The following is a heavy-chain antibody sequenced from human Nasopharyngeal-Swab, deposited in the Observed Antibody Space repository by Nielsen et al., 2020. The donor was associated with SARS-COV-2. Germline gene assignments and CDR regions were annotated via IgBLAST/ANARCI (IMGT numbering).Heavy chain of an antibody. CDR1: GGTFSSYA. CDR2: IIPIFGTA. V-gene: IGHV1-69*13. J-gene: IGHJ6*02. CDR3: AKPEVTRVRGVIITSFYYGMDV. D-gene: IGHD3-10*01. Sequence: SVKVSCKASGGTFSSYAISWVRQAPGQGLAWMGGIIPIFGTANHAQKFQGRVTITADESTSTAYMELSSLRSEDTAVYYWAKPEVTRVRGVIITSFYYGMDVWGQGTTVTVSS.